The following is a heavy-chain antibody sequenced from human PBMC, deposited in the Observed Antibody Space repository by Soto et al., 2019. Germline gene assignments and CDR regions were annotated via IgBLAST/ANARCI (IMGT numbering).Heavy chain of an antibody. D-gene: IGHD3-22*01. CDR3: STDGSDYYDSNGFPPT. CDR2: IKSKTDGGTT. CDR1: SNAW. V-gene: IGHV3-15*07. J-gene: IGHJ5*02. Sequence: SNAWMNWVRQAPGKGLEWVGRIKSKTDGGTTDYAAPVKGRFTISRDDSKNMLYLQMNNLKADDTAVYYCSTDGSDYYDSNGFPPTWGQGTLVTVSS.